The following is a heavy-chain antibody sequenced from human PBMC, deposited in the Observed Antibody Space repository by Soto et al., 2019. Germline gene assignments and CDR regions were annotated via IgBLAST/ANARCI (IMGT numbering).Heavy chain of an antibody. CDR2: ISAYNGNT. Sequence: QVQLVQSGAEVKKPGASVKVSCKASGYTFTSYGISWVRQAPGQGLEWMGWISAYNGNTNYAQKLQGRVTMTTDTSTSTAYMELRGLRSDDTAVYYCARWLDPSFENYGMDVWGQGTTVTVSS. V-gene: IGHV1-18*04. CDR1: GYTFTSYG. CDR3: ARWLDPSFENYGMDV. J-gene: IGHJ6*02. D-gene: IGHD3-10*01.